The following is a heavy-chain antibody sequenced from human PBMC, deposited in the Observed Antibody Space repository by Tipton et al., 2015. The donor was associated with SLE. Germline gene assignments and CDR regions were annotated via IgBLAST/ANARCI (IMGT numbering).Heavy chain of an antibody. CDR1: GGSINTGGFY. Sequence: TLSLTCNVSGGSINTGGFYWSWIRQHPEKGLEWIGYIFYSGSTYYSPSLKSRVTLSLDTSQNLFSLMLKSVTAADTAVYFCARGRGVPQKYFDSWGQGTLVTVSS. V-gene: IGHV4-31*03. CDR3: ARGRGVPQKYFDS. J-gene: IGHJ4*02. CDR2: IFYSGST.